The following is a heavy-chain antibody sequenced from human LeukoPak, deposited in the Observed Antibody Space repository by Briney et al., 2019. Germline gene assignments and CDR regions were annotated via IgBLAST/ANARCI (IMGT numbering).Heavy chain of an antibody. Sequence: PSETLSLTCTLSGGSLSSSSYYWGSIRQPPGKGLEWIGSIYYSGSTYYNPSLKSRVTISVDTSKNQFSLKLSSVTAADTAVYYCARLWIVGFKFDPWGQGTLVTVSS. CDR1: GGSLSSSSYY. CDR3: ARLWIVGFKFDP. J-gene: IGHJ5*02. CDR2: IYYSGST. V-gene: IGHV4-39*01. D-gene: IGHD3-22*01.